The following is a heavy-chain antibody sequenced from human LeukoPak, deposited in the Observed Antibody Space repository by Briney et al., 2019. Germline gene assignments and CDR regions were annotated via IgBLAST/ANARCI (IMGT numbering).Heavy chain of an antibody. D-gene: IGHD6-19*01. CDR2: IYPGDSDT. Sequence: GESLKISCKGSGYSFTSYWIGWVRQMPGKGLEWMGIIYPGDSDTRYSPSFQGQVTISADKSISTAYLQWSSLKASDIAMYYCARTPYSSGWYAAFDIWGQGTMVTVSS. CDR1: GYSFTSYW. V-gene: IGHV5-51*01. CDR3: ARTPYSSGWYAAFDI. J-gene: IGHJ3*02.